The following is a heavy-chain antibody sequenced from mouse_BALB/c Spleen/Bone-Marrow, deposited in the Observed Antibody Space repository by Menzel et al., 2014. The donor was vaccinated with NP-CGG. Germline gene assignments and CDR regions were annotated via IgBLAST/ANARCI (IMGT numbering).Heavy chain of an antibody. V-gene: IGHV2-9*02. CDR3: AREGRGNYGSSGYAMDY. CDR2: IRAGGSM. J-gene: IGHJ4*01. D-gene: IGHD1-1*01. CDR1: EFSLSSYG. Sequence: QVQLKQSGPGLVAPSQSLSITCTVSEFSLSSYGVHWVRQPPGKGLEWLGVIRAGGSMIYNSALMSRLSISKDNSKSXVVLKMKSLQNDDTAMYYCAREGRGNYGSSGYAMDYWGQGTSVTVSS.